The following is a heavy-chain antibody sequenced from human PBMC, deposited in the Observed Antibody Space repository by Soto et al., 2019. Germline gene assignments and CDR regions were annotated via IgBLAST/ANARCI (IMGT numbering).Heavy chain of an antibody. D-gene: IGHD3-22*01. Sequence: GESLKNCCKGSGCNFISYWSRWMIKITGKGLEWMGIIYPGDSDTRYSPSFQGQVTISADKSISTAYLQWSSLKASDTAMYYCASDYYDSSGYYPTGGAFDIWGQGTMVTVSS. CDR1: GCNFISYW. V-gene: IGHV5-51*01. CDR3: ASDYYDSSGYYPTGGAFDI. J-gene: IGHJ3*02. CDR2: IYPGDSDT.